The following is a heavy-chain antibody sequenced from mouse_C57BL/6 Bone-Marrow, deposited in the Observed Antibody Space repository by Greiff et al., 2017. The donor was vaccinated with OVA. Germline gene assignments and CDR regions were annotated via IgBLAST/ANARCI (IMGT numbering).Heavy chain of an antibody. CDR3: ARRDYGNYGFAY. J-gene: IGHJ3*01. CDR2: IDPSDSYT. D-gene: IGHD2-1*01. Sequence: VQLQQPGAELVRPGTSVKLSCKASGYTFTSYWMHWVKQRPGQGLEWIGVIDPSDSYTNYNQKFKGKATLTVDTSSSTAYMQLSSLTSEDSAVYYCARRDYGNYGFAYWGQGTLVTGSA. V-gene: IGHV1-59*01. CDR1: GYTFTSYW.